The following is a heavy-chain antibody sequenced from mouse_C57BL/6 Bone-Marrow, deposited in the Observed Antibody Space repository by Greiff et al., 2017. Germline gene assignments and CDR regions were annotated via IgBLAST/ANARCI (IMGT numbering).Heavy chain of an antibody. V-gene: IGHV1-69*01. CDR2: IDPSDSYT. CDR1: GYTFTSYW. J-gene: IGHJ4*01. Sequence: QVQLKQPGAELVMPGASVKLSCKASGYTFTSYWMHWVKQRPGQGLEWIGEIDPSDSYTNYNPKFKGKATLTVDKSSSTAYMQLSSLTSGDSAVYDWARSGDYEENYDAVDYWGRGTSVTVSS. D-gene: IGHD2-4*01. CDR3: ARSGDYEENYDAVDY.